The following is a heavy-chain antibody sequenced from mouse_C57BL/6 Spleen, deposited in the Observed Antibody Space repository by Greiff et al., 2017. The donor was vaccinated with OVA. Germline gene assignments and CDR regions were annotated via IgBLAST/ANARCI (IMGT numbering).Heavy chain of an antibody. CDR2: IYPGDGDT. D-gene: IGHD2-3*01. CDR1: GYAFTSYW. Sequence: QVQLQQSGPELVKPGASVKISCKASGYAFTSYWMNWVKQRPGQGLEWIGRIYPGDGDTNYNGKFKGKATLTADKSSSTAYMQLSSLTSEDSAVYSFAGGLGWFSYYVDYWGQGTPLTVSS. CDR3: AGGLGWFSYYVDY. V-gene: IGHV1-82*01. J-gene: IGHJ2*01.